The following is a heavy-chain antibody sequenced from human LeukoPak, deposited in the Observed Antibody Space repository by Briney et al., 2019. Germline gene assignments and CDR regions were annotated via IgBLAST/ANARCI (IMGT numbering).Heavy chain of an antibody. CDR3: ARESRLRIQYFDY. D-gene: IGHD5-18*01. Sequence: GGSLRLSCAASGFTFSDYYMNWVCKSPGKGLEWVSSIDGSGYNTYYADSVKGRFTISRDNSKSTLFLQMNSPRAEDRAIYYCARESRLRIQYFDYWGQGTLVAVSS. V-gene: IGHV3-23*01. CDR2: IDGSGYNT. J-gene: IGHJ4*02. CDR1: GFTFSDYY.